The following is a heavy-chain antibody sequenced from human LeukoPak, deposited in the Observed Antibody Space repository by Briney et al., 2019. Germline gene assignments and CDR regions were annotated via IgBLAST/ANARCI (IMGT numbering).Heavy chain of an antibody. CDR1: GFTFNRHW. CDR2: IRQDGGAK. V-gene: IGHV3-7*01. D-gene: IGHD5/OR15-5a*01. CDR3: ARLSGESTIFDY. J-gene: IGHJ4*02. Sequence: GGSLRLSCAASGFTFNRHWMSWVRQAPGKGLEWVATIRQDGGAKYYLDSVEDRFIISRDNAKNSLSLQMNSLRAEDTAVYYCARLSGESTIFDYWGQGTLVTVSS.